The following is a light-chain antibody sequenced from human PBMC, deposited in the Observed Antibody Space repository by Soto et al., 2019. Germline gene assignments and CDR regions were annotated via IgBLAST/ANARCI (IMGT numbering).Light chain of an antibody. CDR3: SSYGGSNDYV. V-gene: IGLV2-8*01. CDR2: EVS. J-gene: IGLJ1*01. Sequence: QSALTQPPSASGSPGQSVTISCTGTSSDVGGYNYVSWYQQHPGKAPKLMIYEVSKRPSGVPDLFSGSKSGNTASLTVSGLQAEDEADYYCSSYGGSNDYVFGSGTKVTVL. CDR1: SSDVGGYNY.